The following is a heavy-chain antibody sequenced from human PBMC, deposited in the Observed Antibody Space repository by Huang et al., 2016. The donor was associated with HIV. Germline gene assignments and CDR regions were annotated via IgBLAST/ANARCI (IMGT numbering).Heavy chain of an antibody. J-gene: IGHJ6*03. CDR1: GFTFRNHW. V-gene: IGHV3-74*01. D-gene: IGHD6-13*01. Sequence: EVQLVESGGGLVQPGGSLRLSCAASGFTFRNHWMHWVRQAPGKGLEWVSRINRDGSDTRNADSGKGRFTISRDNAQNTVHLHMNSLRAEDTAVYFCAKNPSITAVDSDYYYYYMDVWGKGTTVTVS. CDR2: INRDGSDT. CDR3: AKNPSITAVDSDYYYYYMDV.